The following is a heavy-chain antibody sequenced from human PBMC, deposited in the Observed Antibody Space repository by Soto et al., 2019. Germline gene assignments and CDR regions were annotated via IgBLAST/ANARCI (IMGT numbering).Heavy chain of an antibody. CDR1: GDSVSSNSAA. CDR2: TYYRSKWYN. Sequence: SQTLSLTCAISGDSVSSNSAAWNWIRQSPSRGLEWLGRTYYRSKWYNDYAVSVKSRITINPDTSKNQFSLQLNSVTPEDTAVYYCARVDVRDTANTPGRGYYYYGMDVWGQGTTVTVSS. D-gene: IGHD5-18*01. J-gene: IGHJ6*02. V-gene: IGHV6-1*01. CDR3: ARVDVRDTANTPGRGYYYYGMDV.